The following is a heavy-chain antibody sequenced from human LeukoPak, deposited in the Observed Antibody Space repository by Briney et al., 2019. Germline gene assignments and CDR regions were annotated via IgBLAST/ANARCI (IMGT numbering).Heavy chain of an antibody. CDR3: ARRLLSRERWFDP. CDR2: IYYSGST. CDR1: GGSISSGGYY. Sequence: SQTLSLTCTVSGGSISSGGYYWSWIRQHPGKGLEWIGYIYYSGSTYYNPSLKSRVTISVDTSKNQFSLKLSSVAAADTAVYYCARRLLSRERWFDPWGQGTLVTVSS. D-gene: IGHD3-3*01. J-gene: IGHJ5*02. V-gene: IGHV4-31*03.